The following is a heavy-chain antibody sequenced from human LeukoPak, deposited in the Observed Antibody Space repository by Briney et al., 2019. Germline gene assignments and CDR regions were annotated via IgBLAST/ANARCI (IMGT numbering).Heavy chain of an antibody. CDR1: GYSFTSYW. V-gene: IGHV5-51*01. CDR3: ARNCGGDCYGNDAFDI. CDR2: IYPGDSDT. D-gene: IGHD2-21*01. Sequence: GESLKISCKGSGYSFTSYWIGWVRQMPGEGLEWVGIIYPGDSDTRYSPSFQGQVTISADKSISTAYLQWSSLKASDTAMYYCARNCGGDCYGNDAFDIWGQGTMVTVSS. J-gene: IGHJ3*02.